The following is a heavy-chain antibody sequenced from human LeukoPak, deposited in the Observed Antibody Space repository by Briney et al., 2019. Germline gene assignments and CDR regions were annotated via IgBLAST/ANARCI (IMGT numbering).Heavy chain of an antibody. CDR3: AKDTPVVTGAFDI. V-gene: IGHV3-23*01. CDR2: ISGSGGST. CDR1: GFTFSSYA. D-gene: IGHD2-21*02. J-gene: IGHJ3*02. Sequence: GGSVRLSCAASGFTFSSYAMSWVRQAPGKGLEWVSAISGSGGSTYYADSVKGWFTISRDNSKNTLYLQMNSLRAEDTAVYYCAKDTPVVTGAFDIWGQGTMVTVSS.